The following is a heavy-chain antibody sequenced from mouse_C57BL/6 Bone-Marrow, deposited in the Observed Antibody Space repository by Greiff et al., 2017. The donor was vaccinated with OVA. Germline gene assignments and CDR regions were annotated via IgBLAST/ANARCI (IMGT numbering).Heavy chain of an antibody. CDR2: IYPRDGSI. J-gene: IGHJ4*01. CDR3: ARSVLLPDYYAMDD. V-gene: IGHV1-78*01. D-gene: IGHD1-1*01. CDR1: GYTFTDHT. Sequence: QVQLQQSDAELVKPGASVKISCKVSGYTFTDHTIHWMKQRPEPGLEWIGYIYPRDGSIKYNEKFKGKATLTADKSSSTAYMQLNSLTSEDSAVYCCARSVLLPDYYAMDDWGQGTSVTVSS.